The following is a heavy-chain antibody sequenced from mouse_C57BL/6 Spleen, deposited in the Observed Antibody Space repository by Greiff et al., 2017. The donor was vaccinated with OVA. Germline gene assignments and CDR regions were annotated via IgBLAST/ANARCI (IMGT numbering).Heavy chain of an antibody. CDR3: ARSTASYWYFDV. CDR2: IHPNSGST. V-gene: IGHV1-64*01. J-gene: IGHJ1*03. Sequence: QQPGAELVKPGASVKLSCKASGYTFTSYWMHWVKQRPGQGLEWIGMIHPNSGSTNYNEKFKSKATLTVDKSSSTAYMQLSSLTSEDSAVYYCARSTASYWYFDVWGTGTTVTVSS. CDR1: GYTFTSYW. D-gene: IGHD4-1*02.